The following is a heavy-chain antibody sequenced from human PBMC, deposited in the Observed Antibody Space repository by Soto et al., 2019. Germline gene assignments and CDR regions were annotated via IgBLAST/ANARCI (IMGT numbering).Heavy chain of an antibody. Sequence: EVQLLESGGGLVQPGGSLRLSCAASGFTFSSYSMSWVRQAPGKELEWVSGFRSGGDDDTTYYADSVRGRFTISRDNSKNTLFLQMNSLRAEDTAIYYCAKKVNSGSRSQFFDYWGQGTLVTVSS. CDR1: GFTFSSYS. V-gene: IGHV3-23*01. J-gene: IGHJ4*02. CDR2: SGGDDDTT. CDR3: AKKVNSGSRSQFFDY. D-gene: IGHD3-10*01.